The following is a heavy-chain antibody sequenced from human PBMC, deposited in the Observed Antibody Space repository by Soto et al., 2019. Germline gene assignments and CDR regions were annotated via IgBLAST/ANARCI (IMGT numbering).Heavy chain of an antibody. D-gene: IGHD3-3*01. CDR2: INPNSGGT. J-gene: IGHJ4*02. CDR3: TRDHEWFTKNDY. CDR1: GYTFTGYY. V-gene: IGHV1-2*04. Sequence: ASVKVSCKASGYTFTGYYMHWVRQAPGQGLEWMGWINPNSGGTNYAQKFQGWVTMTRDTSTSTAYMELSSLRSEDTAVYYCTRDHEWFTKNDYWGQGTLVTVSS.